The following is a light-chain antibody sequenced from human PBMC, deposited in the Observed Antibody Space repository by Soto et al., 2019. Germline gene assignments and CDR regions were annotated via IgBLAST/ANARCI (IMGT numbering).Light chain of an antibody. V-gene: IGKV3-20*01. Sequence: EIVLTQSPGTLHLSPGERATLSCRASQTLSSNSLAWYQHRPGQTPRDRVYGASNRATGIPDKFSGIGSGTDFTLIILRLEPVDFAVYYCQQYESSPITFGGGTKVDI. CDR1: QTLSSNS. CDR3: QQYESSPIT. J-gene: IGKJ4*01. CDR2: GAS.